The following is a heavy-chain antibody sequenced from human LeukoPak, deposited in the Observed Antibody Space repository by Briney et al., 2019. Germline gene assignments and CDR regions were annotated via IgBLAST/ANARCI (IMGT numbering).Heavy chain of an antibody. D-gene: IGHD1-26*01. V-gene: IGHV4-34*01. J-gene: IGHJ4*02. CDR3: ARGPLVGATLY. Sequence: PSETLSLTCAVYGGSFSGYYWSWIRQPPGKGLEWIGEINHSGSTNYNPSLKSRVTISVDTSKNQSSLKVNSVTAADTAVYYCARGPLVGATLYWGQGTLVTVSS. CDR1: GGSFSGYY. CDR2: INHSGST.